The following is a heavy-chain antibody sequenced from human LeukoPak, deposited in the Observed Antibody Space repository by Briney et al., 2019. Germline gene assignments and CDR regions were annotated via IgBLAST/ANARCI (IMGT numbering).Heavy chain of an antibody. Sequence: GGSLRLSCAASGFTLSTYTINWVRQAPGKGLEWVSSISSSTSYIYYADSVKGRFTISRDNAKNSLYLQMNSLRAEDTAVYYCARMGLSYYFDYWGQGTLVTVSS. J-gene: IGHJ4*02. D-gene: IGHD3-16*01. V-gene: IGHV3-21*01. CDR2: ISSSTSYI. CDR1: GFTLSTYT. CDR3: ARMGLSYYFDY.